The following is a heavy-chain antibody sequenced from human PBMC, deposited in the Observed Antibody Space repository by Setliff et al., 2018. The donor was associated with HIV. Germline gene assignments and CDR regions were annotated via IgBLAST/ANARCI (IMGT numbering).Heavy chain of an antibody. J-gene: IGHJ4*02. V-gene: IGHV4-59*01. CDR1: GVSISYYH. Sequence: ETLSLTCTVSGVSISYYHWSWIRQPPGKGLEWIGYISYTGNTNYDPSLASRVTMSIDTSKMQFPLKLTSVSAADTAVYYCANMGGRYVGYFESWGQGTLVTVSS. D-gene: IGHD3-16*01. CDR2: ISYTGNT. CDR3: ANMGGRYVGYFES.